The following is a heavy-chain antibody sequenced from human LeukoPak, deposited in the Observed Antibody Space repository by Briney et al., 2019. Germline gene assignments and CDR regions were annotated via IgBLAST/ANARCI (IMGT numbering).Heavy chain of an antibody. J-gene: IGHJ6*03. Sequence: GASVKVSCKASGGTFSSYAISWVRQAPGHGLEWMGRIIPILGIANYAQKFQGRVTITADKSTSTAYMELSSLRSEDTAVYYCARGTHIGDSSGGYYYYYYMDVWGKGTTVTVSS. CDR1: GGTFSSYA. V-gene: IGHV1-69*04. CDR2: IIPILGIA. CDR3: ARGTHIGDSSGGYYYYYYMDV. D-gene: IGHD3-22*01.